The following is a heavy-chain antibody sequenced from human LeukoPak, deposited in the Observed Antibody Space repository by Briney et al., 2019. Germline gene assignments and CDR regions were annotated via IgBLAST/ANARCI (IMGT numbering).Heavy chain of an antibody. D-gene: IGHD4-17*01. CDR3: ARDDGDYAHPVDY. CDR2: ISVSTTMM. Sequence: GGSLRLSCAASGFTFSTYSMNWVRQAPGKGLEWISYISVSTTMMNYADSVKGRFTISRDNAKNSLFLQMTSLRAEDTAVYYCARDDGDYAHPVDYWGQGTLVTVSS. CDR1: GFTFSTYS. V-gene: IGHV3-48*04. J-gene: IGHJ4*02.